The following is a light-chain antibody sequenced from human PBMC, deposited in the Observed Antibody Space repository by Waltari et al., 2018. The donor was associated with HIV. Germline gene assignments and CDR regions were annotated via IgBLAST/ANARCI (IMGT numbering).Light chain of an antibody. J-gene: IGLJ2*01. CDR2: GN. Sequence: QSVLTQPPPAPAPPGLTVTIYCPGCSPNMGARLDLHWYQQIPGTAPILLMYGNNRPSGVPDRFSGSKSGTSASLAITGLQAEDEADYYCQTYDSSLSGSVVFGGGTKLTVL. CDR3: QTYDSSLSGSVV. CDR1: SPNMGARLD. V-gene: IGLV1-40*01.